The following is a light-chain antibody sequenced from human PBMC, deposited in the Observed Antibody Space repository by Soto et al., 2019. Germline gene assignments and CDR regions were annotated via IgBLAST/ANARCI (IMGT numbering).Light chain of an antibody. J-gene: IGLJ1*01. Sequence: QSVLTQPASVSGSPGQSITISCTGTSNDVGGYNYVSWYQQHPGKAPKLIIYEVSNRPSGVSYRFSGSKSGNTASLTISGLQAEDEADYYCSSFTSSGTSVFGTGTKVTVL. CDR2: EVS. V-gene: IGLV2-14*01. CDR3: SSFTSSGTSV. CDR1: SNDVGGYNY.